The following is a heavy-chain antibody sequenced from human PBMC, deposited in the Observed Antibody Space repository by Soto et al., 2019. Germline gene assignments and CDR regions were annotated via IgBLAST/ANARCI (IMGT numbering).Heavy chain of an antibody. V-gene: IGHV1-46*03. CDR2: INPGGGST. Sequence: ASVKVSCKASGYTFTTYYMHWVRQAPGQGLEWMGIINPGGGSTTYAQKFRGRVTMTRDTSTSTVYMELSSLRSEDTAVYYCAGDRGPMTGYYYGMDVWGQGTTVTVSS. CDR1: GYTFTTYY. CDR3: AGDRGPMTGYYYGMDV. J-gene: IGHJ6*02.